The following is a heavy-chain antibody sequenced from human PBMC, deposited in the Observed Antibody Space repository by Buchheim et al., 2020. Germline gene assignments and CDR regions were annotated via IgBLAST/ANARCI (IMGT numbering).Heavy chain of an antibody. J-gene: IGHJ5*01. CDR3: ARDRLRNWFDS. V-gene: IGHV4-59*12. CDR1: GGSISTYY. CDR2: VYYSGNT. D-gene: IGHD4-17*01. Sequence: QVQLQESGPGPVKPSETLSLTCTVSGGSISTYYWNWIRQSPGKGLEWIGYVYYSGNTNYNPSLKSRVTMSVDTSKNQFSLPLRSVTAADTAVYYCARDRLRNWFDSWGQGTL.